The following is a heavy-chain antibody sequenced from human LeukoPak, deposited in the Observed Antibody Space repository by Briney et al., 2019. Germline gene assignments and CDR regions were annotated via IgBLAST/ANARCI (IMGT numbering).Heavy chain of an antibody. CDR2: IDRSGATA. V-gene: IGHV3-11*01. Sequence: GGSLRLSCAASGFIFSGYYMTWIRQAPGKGLDWVSYIDRSGATAFYADSVKGRFTMSRDNARNSLHLQMNDLRPEDSAVYYCGLSSMNPSYYYGIDVWGQGTTVRVSS. J-gene: IGHJ6*02. CDR1: GFIFSGYY. CDR3: GLSSMNPSYYYGIDV. D-gene: IGHD6-19*01.